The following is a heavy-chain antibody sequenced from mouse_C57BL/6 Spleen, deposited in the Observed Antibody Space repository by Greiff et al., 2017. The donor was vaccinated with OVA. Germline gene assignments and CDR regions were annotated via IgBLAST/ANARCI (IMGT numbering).Heavy chain of an antibody. CDR1: GYAFSSYW. V-gene: IGHV1-80*01. Sequence: VQLQQSGAELVKPGASVKISCKASGYAFSSYWMNWVKQRPGKGLEWIGQIYPGDGDTNYNGKFKGKATLTADKSSSTAYMQLSSLTSEDSAVYFGATDITTVVATDYAMDYWGQGTSVTVSS. J-gene: IGHJ4*01. CDR3: ATDITTVVATDYAMDY. CDR2: IYPGDGDT. D-gene: IGHD1-1*01.